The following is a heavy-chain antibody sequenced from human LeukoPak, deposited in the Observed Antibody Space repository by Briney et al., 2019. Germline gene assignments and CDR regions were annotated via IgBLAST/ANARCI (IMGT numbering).Heavy chain of an antibody. CDR1: GDSVSSNSVT. CDR2: TYYRSTWYN. CDR3: ARRLTQYDCFDP. D-gene: IGHD2-2*01. Sequence: SQTLSLTCAISGDSVSSNSVTWNWIRQSPSRGLEWLGRTYYRSTWYNDYAVSVRGRITVNPDTSKNQISLHLNSVTPEDTAVYYCARRLTQYDCFDPWGQGILVTVFS. J-gene: IGHJ5*02. V-gene: IGHV6-1*01.